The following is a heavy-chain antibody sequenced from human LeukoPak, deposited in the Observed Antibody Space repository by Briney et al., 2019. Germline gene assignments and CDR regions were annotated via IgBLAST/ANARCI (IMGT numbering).Heavy chain of an antibody. CDR1: GYSFTSYW. D-gene: IGHD1-1*01. CDR2: IYPGDSDT. V-gene: IGHV5-51*01. J-gene: IGHJ5*02. Sequence: GESLKISCKGSGYSFTSYWIGWVRQMPGKGLEWMGIIYPGDSDTRYSPSFQGQVTISADKSISTAYLQWSSLKASDTAMYYCARYWSAREYDSSFDPWGQGTLVTVSS. CDR3: ARYWSAREYDSSFDP.